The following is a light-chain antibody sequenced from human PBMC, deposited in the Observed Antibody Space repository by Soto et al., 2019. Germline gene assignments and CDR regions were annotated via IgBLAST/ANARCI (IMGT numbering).Light chain of an antibody. CDR1: SSDVGGYNY. Sequence: QPALTQPASVSGSPGQSITISCTGTSSDVGGYNYVSWFQQHPGKAPKLKIYEVSNRPSGVSNRFSGSKSGYTASLTISELQAEDEADYYCTSFTSSSTWVFGGGTKVTVL. CDR3: TSFTSSSTWV. CDR2: EVS. J-gene: IGLJ3*02. V-gene: IGLV2-14*03.